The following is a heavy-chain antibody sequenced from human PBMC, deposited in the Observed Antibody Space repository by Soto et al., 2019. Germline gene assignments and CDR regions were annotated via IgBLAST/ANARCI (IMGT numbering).Heavy chain of an antibody. Sequence: GGSLRLSCAASGFTFSSYAMHWVRQAPGKGLEWVSDISSSSSTIYYADSVKGRFTISRDNAKNSLYLQMNSLRAEDTAVYYCARGRYYDFWSGYYTGGSQFDYWGQGTLVTVSS. CDR1: GFTFSSYA. CDR3: ARGRYYDFWSGYYTGGSQFDY. CDR2: ISSSSSTI. J-gene: IGHJ4*02. D-gene: IGHD3-3*01. V-gene: IGHV3-48*01.